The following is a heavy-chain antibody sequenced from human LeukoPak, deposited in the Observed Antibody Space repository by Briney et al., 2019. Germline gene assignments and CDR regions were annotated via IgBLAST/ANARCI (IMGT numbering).Heavy chain of an antibody. D-gene: IGHD6-13*01. V-gene: IGHV4-4*07. CDR2: IYTSGST. J-gene: IGHJ4*02. Sequence: SETLSLTCTVSGGSISSYYWSWIRQPAGKGLEWIRRIYTSGSTNYNPSLKSRVTISVDTSKNQFSLKLSSVTAADTAVYYCASVLAAAGKIDYWGQGTLVTVSS. CDR1: GGSISSYY. CDR3: ASVLAAAGKIDY.